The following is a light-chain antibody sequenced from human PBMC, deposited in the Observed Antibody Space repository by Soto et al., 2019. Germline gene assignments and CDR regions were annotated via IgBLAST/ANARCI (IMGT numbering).Light chain of an antibody. CDR3: SSYTRSSFYV. V-gene: IGLV2-14*01. Sequence: QSALTQPASVSGSPGQSITISCTGTSSDVGGYNYVSWYQQHPGKAPTLMIYDVSNRPSGVSNRFSGSKSGNTASLTISGLQAEDDADYYCSSYTRSSFYVFGTGTKLTVL. CDR1: SSDVGGYNY. CDR2: DVS. J-gene: IGLJ1*01.